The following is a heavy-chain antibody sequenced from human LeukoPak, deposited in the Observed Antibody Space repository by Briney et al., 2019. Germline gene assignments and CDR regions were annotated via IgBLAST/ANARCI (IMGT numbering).Heavy chain of an antibody. J-gene: IGHJ4*02. CDR2: ISGDGGVT. V-gene: IGHV3-23*01. D-gene: IGHD4/OR15-4a*01. CDR3: VRGNDGAI. Sequence: GGSLRLSCAAFGFTFSDAVMSWVRQAPGKGLEWVSAISGDGGVTYYADSVKGRFTISRDNSKNTLYLQMNSLRAEDTAVYYCVRGNDGAIWGQGTLVTVSS. CDR1: GFTFSDAV.